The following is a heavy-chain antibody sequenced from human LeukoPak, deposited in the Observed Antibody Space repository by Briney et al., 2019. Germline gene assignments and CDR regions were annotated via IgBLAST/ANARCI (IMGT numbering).Heavy chain of an antibody. D-gene: IGHD1-1*01. J-gene: IGHJ4*02. CDR3: ARDSGTDDY. Sequence: ASVKVSCKASGYTFTSYGISWVRQAPGQGLEWMGIINPSGGSTSYAQKFQGRVTMTRDTSTSTVYMELSSLRSEDTAVYYCARDSGTDDYWGQGTLVTVSS. CDR2: INPSGGST. CDR1: GYTFTSYG. V-gene: IGHV1-46*01.